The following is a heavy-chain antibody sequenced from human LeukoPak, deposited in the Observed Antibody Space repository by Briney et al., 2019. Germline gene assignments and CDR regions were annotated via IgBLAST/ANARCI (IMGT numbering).Heavy chain of an antibody. V-gene: IGHV1-18*01. J-gene: IGHJ6*02. D-gene: IGHD3-3*01. Sequence: EASVKVSCKASGYTFTSYGISWARQAPGQGLEWMGWISAYNGNTNYAQKLQGRVTMTTDTSTSTAYMELRSLRSDDTAVYYCAHTYDFWSGYSDYGMDVWGQGTTVTVSS. CDR2: ISAYNGNT. CDR1: GYTFTSYG. CDR3: AHTYDFWSGYSDYGMDV.